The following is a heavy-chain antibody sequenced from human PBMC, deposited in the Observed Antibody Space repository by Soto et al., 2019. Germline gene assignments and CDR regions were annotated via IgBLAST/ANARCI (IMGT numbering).Heavy chain of an antibody. V-gene: IGHV3-30*18. CDR2: VSYDGNHK. CDR3: AKDVGQQLVLNYGMDV. D-gene: IGHD6-13*01. Sequence: ESGGGVIHPGTSLSLSCGSSGFTFRSFGMYWVRQAPGKGLEWVAVVSYDGNHKYYADSVKGRFTVSRDNAKNMLYLQMNSLRGEDTAVYYCAKDVGQQLVLNYGMDVWGQGTTVTVSS. J-gene: IGHJ6*02. CDR1: GFTFRSFG.